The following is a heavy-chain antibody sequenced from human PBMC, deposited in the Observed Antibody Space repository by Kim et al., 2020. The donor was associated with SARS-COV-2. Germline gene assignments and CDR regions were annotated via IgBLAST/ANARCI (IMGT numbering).Heavy chain of an antibody. J-gene: IGHJ6*02. CDR1: GFTFSSYG. CDR2: IWYDGSNK. Sequence: GGSLRLSCAASGFTFSSYGMHWVRQAPGKGLEWVAVIWYDGSNKYYADSVKGRFTISRDNSKNTLYLQMNSLRAEDTAVYYCARDLTYYYGMDVWGQGTTVTVS. V-gene: IGHV3-33*01. CDR3: ARDLTYYYGMDV.